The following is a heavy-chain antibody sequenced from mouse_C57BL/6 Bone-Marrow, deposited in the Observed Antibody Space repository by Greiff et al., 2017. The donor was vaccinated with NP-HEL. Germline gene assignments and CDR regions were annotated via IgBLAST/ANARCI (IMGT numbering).Heavy chain of an antibody. Sequence: QVQLQQSGAELARPGASVKLSCKASGYTFTSYGISWVKQRTGQGLEWIGEIYPRSGNTYYTEKFKGKATLTADKSSSTAYMELRSLTSEDSAVYFCARSVAYWGQGTLVTVSA. J-gene: IGHJ3*01. CDR2: IYPRSGNT. CDR3: ARSVAY. CDR1: GYTFTSYG. V-gene: IGHV1-81*01.